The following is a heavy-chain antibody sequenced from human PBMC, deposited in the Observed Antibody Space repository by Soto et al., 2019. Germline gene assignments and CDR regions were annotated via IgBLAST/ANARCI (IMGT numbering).Heavy chain of an antibody. D-gene: IGHD3-10*01. CDR2: ISYDGSNK. V-gene: IGHV3-30-3*01. CDR3: ARDFGY. CDR1: GFNFGSYA. Sequence: GGSLRLSCAAAGFNFGSYAMHRVRQAPGKGLEWVAVISYDGSNKYYADSVKGRFTISRDNAKNTLYLQMNSLRAEDTAVYYCARDFGYWGQGTLVTVSS. J-gene: IGHJ4*02.